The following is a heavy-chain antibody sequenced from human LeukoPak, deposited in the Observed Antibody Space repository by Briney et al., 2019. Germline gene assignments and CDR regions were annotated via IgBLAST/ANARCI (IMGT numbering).Heavy chain of an antibody. J-gene: IGHJ4*02. D-gene: IGHD3-10*01. CDR2: IYYSGST. CDR3: ARVRGSGSYGSLGY. CDR1: GGSISSSSYY. Sequence: SETLSLTCTVSGGSISSSSYYWGWIRQPPGKGLEWIGSIYYSGSTYYNPSLKSRVTISVDTSKNQFSLKLSSVTAADTAVYYCARVRGSGSYGSLGYWGQGTLVTVSS. V-gene: IGHV4-39*07.